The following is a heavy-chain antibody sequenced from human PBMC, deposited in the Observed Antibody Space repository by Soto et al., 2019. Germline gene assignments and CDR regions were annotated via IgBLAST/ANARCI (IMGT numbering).Heavy chain of an antibody. CDR3: ASFSSSWYRVDY. D-gene: IGHD6-13*01. Sequence: QLQLQESGPGLVKPSETLSLTCTVSGGSISSSSYYWGWIRQPPGKGLEWIGSIYYSGSTYYNPSLKSRVTISADTSKNQFSLKLSSVTAADTAVYYCASFSSSWYRVDYWGQGTLVTVSS. J-gene: IGHJ4*02. CDR2: IYYSGST. CDR1: GGSISSSSYY. V-gene: IGHV4-39*01.